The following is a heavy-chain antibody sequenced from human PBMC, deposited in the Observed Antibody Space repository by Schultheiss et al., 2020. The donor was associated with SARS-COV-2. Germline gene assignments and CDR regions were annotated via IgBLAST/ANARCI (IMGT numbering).Heavy chain of an antibody. V-gene: IGHV3-15*05. CDR3: ARDQGSSSSNYYYGMDV. CDR1: GFTFSSYA. D-gene: IGHD6-6*01. J-gene: IGHJ6*02. CDR2: IKSKTDGGTT. Sequence: GESLKISCAASGFTFSSYAMSWVRQAPGKGLEWVGRIKSKTDGGTTDYAAPVKGRFTISRENAKNTLYLQMNSLRAEDTAVYYCARDQGSSSSNYYYGMDVWGQGTTVTVSS.